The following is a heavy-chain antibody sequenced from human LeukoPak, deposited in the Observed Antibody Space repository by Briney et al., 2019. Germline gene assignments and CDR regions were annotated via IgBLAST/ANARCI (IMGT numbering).Heavy chain of an antibody. D-gene: IGHD3-22*01. CDR2: ISYDGSNK. CDR1: GFTFSSYA. CDR3: ARALENNYYDGSGYYYDY. V-gene: IGHV3-30-3*01. J-gene: IGHJ4*02. Sequence: GGSLRLSCAASGFTFSSYAMHWFRQAPGKGLEWVAVISYDGSNKYYADSVKGRFTISRDNSKNTLYLQMNSLRAEDTAVYYCARALENNYYDGSGYYYDYWGQGTLVTVSS.